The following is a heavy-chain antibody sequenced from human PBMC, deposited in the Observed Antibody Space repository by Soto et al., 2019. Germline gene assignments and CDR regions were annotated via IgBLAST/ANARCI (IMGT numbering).Heavy chain of an antibody. D-gene: IGHD3-9*01. CDR3: ARHRGYYDILTGYYTELNFDY. V-gene: IGHV4-39*01. J-gene: IGHJ4*02. CDR1: GGSISSSSYY. Sequence: PSETLSLTCTVSGGSISSSSYYWGWIRQPPGKGLVWIGSIYYSGTTYYNPSLKSRVTISVDTPKNQFSLKLSSVTAADTAVYYCARHRGYYDILTGYYTELNFDYWGQGTLVTVSS. CDR2: IYYSGTT.